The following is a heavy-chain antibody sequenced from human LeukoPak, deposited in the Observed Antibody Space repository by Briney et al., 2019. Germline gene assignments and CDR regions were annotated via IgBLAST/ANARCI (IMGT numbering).Heavy chain of an antibody. CDR2: IRYDGSNK. D-gene: IGHD4-23*01. V-gene: IGHV3-30*02. J-gene: IGHJ3*02. CDR1: GFTFSSYG. CDR3: ARLGLRWVDAFDI. Sequence: GGSLRLSCAASGFTFSSYGMHWVRQAPGKGLEWVAFIRYDGSNKYYADSVKGRFTISRDNSKNSLYLQMNSLRAEDTAVYYCARLGLRWVDAFDIWGQGTMVTVSS.